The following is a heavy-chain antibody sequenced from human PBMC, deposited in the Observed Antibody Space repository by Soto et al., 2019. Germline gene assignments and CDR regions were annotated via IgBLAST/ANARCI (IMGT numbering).Heavy chain of an antibody. D-gene: IGHD3-10*01. Sequence: QVQLQESGPGLMKPSETLSLTCTVSGGSINSYFWSWIRQPPGKGLEWIGYIYYSGSTNYNPSLKSRVTISVDTSKNQFSLNLSSVTAADTAVYYSARSTAYGSGTALFDYWGQGTLVTVSS. CDR3: ARSTAYGSGTALFDY. CDR2: IYYSGST. V-gene: IGHV4-59*01. J-gene: IGHJ4*02. CDR1: GGSINSYF.